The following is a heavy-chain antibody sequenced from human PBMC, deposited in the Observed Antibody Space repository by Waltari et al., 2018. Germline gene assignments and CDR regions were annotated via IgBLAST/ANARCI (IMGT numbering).Heavy chain of an antibody. J-gene: IGHJ4*02. V-gene: IGHV1-2*02. Sequence: QVQLVQSGAEVKKPGASVKVSCRASGYTFTGYYMHWLRQAPGQGLEWMGWINPNSGGTNYAQKFQGRVTMTRDTSISTAYMELSRLRSDDTAVYYCARDVGAVAGTGTFDYWGQGTLVTVSS. CDR1: GYTFTGYY. CDR3: ARDVGAVAGTGTFDY. D-gene: IGHD6-19*01. CDR2: INPNSGGT.